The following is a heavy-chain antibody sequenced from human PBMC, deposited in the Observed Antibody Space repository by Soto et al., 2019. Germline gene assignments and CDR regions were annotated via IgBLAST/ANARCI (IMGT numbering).Heavy chain of an antibody. D-gene: IGHD6-6*01. Sequence: QVQLVQSGAEVKKPGSSVKVSCKASGGTFSSYAISWVRQAPGQGLEWMGGIIPIFGTANYAQKFQGRVTITADESTSKAYLELSSLKSEDTAVYYCARNRGGIAARHHYYYGMDVWGQGTTVTVSS. CDR2: IIPIFGTA. V-gene: IGHV1-69*01. CDR1: GGTFSSYA. J-gene: IGHJ6*02. CDR3: ARNRGGIAARHHYYYGMDV.